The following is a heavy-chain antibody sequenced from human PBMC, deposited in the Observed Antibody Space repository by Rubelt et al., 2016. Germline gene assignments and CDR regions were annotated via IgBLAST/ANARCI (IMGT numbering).Heavy chain of an antibody. V-gene: IGHV4-34*01. Sequence: QVQLQQWGAGLLKPSETLSLTCAVYGGSFSGYYWSWIRQPPGKGLEWIGEINHSGSTNYNPSLKGRVTISLDTSKNQFSLKLSSVTAADTAVYYCARHALSRGSGDSNWFDPWGQGTLVTVSS. CDR3: ARHALSRGSGDSNWFDP. D-gene: IGHD4-17*01. CDR2: INHSGST. CDR1: GGSFSGYY. J-gene: IGHJ5*02.